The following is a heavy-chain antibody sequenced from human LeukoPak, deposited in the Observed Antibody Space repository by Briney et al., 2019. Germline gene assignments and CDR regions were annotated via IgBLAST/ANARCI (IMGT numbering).Heavy chain of an antibody. CDR1: GFTFSSYW. V-gene: IGHV3-74*01. J-gene: IGHJ4*02. CDR3: VRDLELVYYDSSGYEY. Sequence: GGSLRLSCAASGFTFSSYWRHWVRQAPGKGLVWVSRINSDGSSTTYADSVKGRFTISRDNAKNTLYLQMNSLRAEDTAVYYCVRDLELVYYDSSGYEYWGQGTLVTVSS. CDR2: INSDGSST. D-gene: IGHD3-22*01.